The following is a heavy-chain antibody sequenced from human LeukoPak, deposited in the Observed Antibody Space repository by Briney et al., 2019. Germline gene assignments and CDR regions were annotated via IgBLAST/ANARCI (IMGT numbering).Heavy chain of an antibody. CDR1: GGSISSSNYY. Sequence: SETLSLTCTVSGGSISSSNYYWGWIRQPPGKGLEWIGEINHSGSTNYNPSLKSRVTISVDTSKNQFSLKLSSVTAADTAVYYCARGRFGELFLYNWFDPWGQGTLVTVSS. V-gene: IGHV4-39*07. D-gene: IGHD3-10*01. CDR3: ARGRFGELFLYNWFDP. CDR2: INHSGST. J-gene: IGHJ5*02.